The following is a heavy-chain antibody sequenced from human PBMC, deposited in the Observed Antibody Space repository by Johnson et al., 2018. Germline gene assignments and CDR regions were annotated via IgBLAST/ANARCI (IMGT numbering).Heavy chain of an antibody. CDR3: ARGRARGYCSSTSCYEGWFDP. V-gene: IGHV1-69*01. D-gene: IGHD2-2*01. Sequence: QVQLVESGAEVKKPGSSXKVSCKASGGTFSSYAISWVRQAPGQGLEWMGGIIPIFGTANYAQKFQGRVTITADESTSTAYMELSSLRSEDTAVYYWARGRARGYCSSTSCYEGWFDPWGQGTLVTVSS. CDR2: IIPIFGTA. J-gene: IGHJ5*02. CDR1: GGTFSSYA.